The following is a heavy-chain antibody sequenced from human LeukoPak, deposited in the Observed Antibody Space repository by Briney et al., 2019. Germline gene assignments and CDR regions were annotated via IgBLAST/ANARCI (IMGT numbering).Heavy chain of an antibody. CDR3: ARDNGSGKYYFDY. J-gene: IGHJ4*02. Sequence: PGGSLRLSCAASGFTVSSNYMSWVRQAPGKGLEWVSVIYSGGSTYYADSVKGRFTISRDNSKNTLYLQKNSLRAEDTAVYYCARDNGSGKYYFDYWGQGTLVTVSS. CDR1: GFTVSSNY. CDR2: IYSGGST. V-gene: IGHV3-66*02. D-gene: IGHD3-10*01.